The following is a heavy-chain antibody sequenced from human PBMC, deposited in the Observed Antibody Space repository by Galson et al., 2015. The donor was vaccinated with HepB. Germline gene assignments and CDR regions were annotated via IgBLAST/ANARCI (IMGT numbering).Heavy chain of an antibody. J-gene: IGHJ4*02. Sequence: SLRLSCAASGLTFSSYHMHWVRQAPGRGLEWVAVIWYDGSHKYYADAVKGRFTISRDNSKNTLYPEMNSLTVEDTAVYYCVRDPGDDAGDRYFDSWGQGTLVTVSS. CDR2: IWYDGSHK. CDR3: VRDPGDDAGDRYFDS. D-gene: IGHD2-21*01. V-gene: IGHV3-33*01. CDR1: GLTFSSYH.